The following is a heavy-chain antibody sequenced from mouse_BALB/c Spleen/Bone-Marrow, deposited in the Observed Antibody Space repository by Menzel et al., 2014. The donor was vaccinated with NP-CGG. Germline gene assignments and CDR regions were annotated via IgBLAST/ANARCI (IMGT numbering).Heavy chain of an antibody. D-gene: IGHD1-1*01. CDR3: ARSRYGSYYGY. V-gene: IGHV1S56*01. Sequence: VQLQQSGPELVKPGASVRRSCKASNYTFTTYYIYWVKQRPGQGLEWIGWIYPGNVNTKYNEKFKAKATLTADKSSSTAYMQLSSLTSEDSAVYSCARSRYGSYYGYWGQGTPLTVSS. CDR2: IYPGNVNT. CDR1: NYTFTTYY. J-gene: IGHJ2*01.